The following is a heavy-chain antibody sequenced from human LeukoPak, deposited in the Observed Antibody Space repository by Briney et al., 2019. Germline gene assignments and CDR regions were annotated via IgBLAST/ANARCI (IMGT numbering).Heavy chain of an antibody. V-gene: IGHV3-11*05. CDR2: ISSSSSYT. CDR1: GFTFSDYY. Sequence: PGGSLRLSCAASGFTFSDYYMSWIRQAPGKGLEWVSYISSSSSYTNYADYVKGRFTISRDNAKNSLYLQMNSLRAEDTAVYYCARVTTFDAFDIWGQGTMVTVSS. CDR3: ARVTTFDAFDI. J-gene: IGHJ3*02. D-gene: IGHD4-17*01.